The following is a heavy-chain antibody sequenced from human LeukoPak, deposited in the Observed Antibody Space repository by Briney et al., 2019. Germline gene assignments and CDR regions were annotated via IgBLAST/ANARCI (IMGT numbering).Heavy chain of an antibody. Sequence: LSPTCTVSGASVTSNNYFWNWVRQPPGKGLEWIGYIYYSGSTFYNPSLKSRVTISVDTSKNQFSLKLSSVTAADTAVYYCARVVCTNGVCYRSPYYYYGMDVWGQGTTATVSS. CDR2: IYYSGST. D-gene: IGHD2-8*01. V-gene: IGHV4-30-4*01. CDR3: ARVVCTNGVCYRSPYYYYGMDV. J-gene: IGHJ6*02. CDR1: GASVTSNNYF.